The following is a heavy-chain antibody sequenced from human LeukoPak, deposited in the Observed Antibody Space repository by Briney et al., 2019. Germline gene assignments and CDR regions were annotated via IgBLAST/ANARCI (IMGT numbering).Heavy chain of an antibody. Sequence: PGGSLRLSCAASGFTFSSYSMNWVRQAPGKGLEWVSSISSSSSYIYYADSVKGRFTISRDNAKNSLYLQMNSLRAEDTAVYYCARDSKVWSSDSSSWIYNYYYYYMDVWGKGTTVTVSS. V-gene: IGHV3-21*01. D-gene: IGHD6-13*01. J-gene: IGHJ6*03. CDR3: ARDSKVWSSDSSSWIYNYYYYYMDV. CDR2: ISSSSSYI. CDR1: GFTFSSYS.